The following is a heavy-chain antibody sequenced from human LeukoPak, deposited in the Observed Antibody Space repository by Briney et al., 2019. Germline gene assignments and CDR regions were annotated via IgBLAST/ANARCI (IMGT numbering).Heavy chain of an antibody. Sequence: PGGSLRLSCAASGFTFSGYTMNWARQAPGKGLEWVSYISSSSSTIYYVDSVKGRFTISRDNAKNSLYLQMNSLRADDTAVYYCTTDLAYYDSSGHPPGDWGQGTLVTVSS. CDR1: GFTFSGYT. CDR2: ISSSSSTI. V-gene: IGHV3-48*01. J-gene: IGHJ4*02. D-gene: IGHD3-22*01. CDR3: TTDLAYYDSSGHPPGD.